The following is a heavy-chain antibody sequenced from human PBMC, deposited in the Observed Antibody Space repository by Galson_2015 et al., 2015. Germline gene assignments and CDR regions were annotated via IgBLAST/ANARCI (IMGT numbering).Heavy chain of an antibody. Sequence: SVKVSCKASGYTFISHGISWVRQAPGQGLEWMGWISAYNGNTNYAQKFQGRVTMTTDTSTSTVYMELRSLRSDDTAVYYCARGFSGSSTTALDYWGQGTLVTVSS. CDR2: ISAYNGNT. CDR3: ARGFSGSSTTALDY. J-gene: IGHJ4*02. D-gene: IGHD1-26*01. CDR1: GYTFISHG. V-gene: IGHV1-18*04.